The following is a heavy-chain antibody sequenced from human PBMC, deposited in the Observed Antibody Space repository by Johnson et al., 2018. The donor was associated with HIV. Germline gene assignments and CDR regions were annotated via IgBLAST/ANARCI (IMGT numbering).Heavy chain of an antibody. J-gene: IGHJ3*02. Sequence: VQLVESGGGLVRPGESLRLSCVASGFTFSTYWMTWVRQAPGKGLEWMANIKQDGSERYYVDSVKGRFTISRDNAKNSLYLQMNSLRAEDTAVYYCAKEEGISAAGGAFDIWGQGTMVTVSS. V-gene: IGHV3-7*01. CDR1: GFTFSTYW. D-gene: IGHD6-13*01. CDR3: AKEEGISAAGGAFDI. CDR2: IKQDGSER.